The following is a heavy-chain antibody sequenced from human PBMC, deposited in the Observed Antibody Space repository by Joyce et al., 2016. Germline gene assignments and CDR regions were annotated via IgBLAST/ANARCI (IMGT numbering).Heavy chain of an antibody. D-gene: IGHD6-19*01. CDR2: ITNSGAT. J-gene: IGHJ4*02. CDR3: ARSQWLAPLMY. CDR1: SGRFSGFF. Sequence: QVQLQQWGAGLLKTSETLSLPCAVYSGRFSGFFWSWVRQPPGKGLEWIGDITNSGATHYNPSLKSRRTMSVDTSRKEFSLKLSSVTVADTAIYYCARSQWLAPLMYWGQGTPVTVSS. V-gene: IGHV4-34*02.